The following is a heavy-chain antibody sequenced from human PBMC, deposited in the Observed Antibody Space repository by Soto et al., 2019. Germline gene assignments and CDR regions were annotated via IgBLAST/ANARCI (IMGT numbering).Heavy chain of an antibody. CDR3: AKDKGISWSEIDY. J-gene: IGHJ4*02. V-gene: IGHV3-23*01. D-gene: IGHD3-3*02. Sequence: EVQLLESGGGLVQPGGSLRLSCAASGFTFSNYAVTWVRQASGKGLEWVSTISGSGGSTYYADFVKGRFTISTDNSKNTLYLPMLSPRAADTAVYYWAKDKGISWSEIDYWGQGTLGTFSS. CDR1: GFTFSNYA. CDR2: ISGSGGST.